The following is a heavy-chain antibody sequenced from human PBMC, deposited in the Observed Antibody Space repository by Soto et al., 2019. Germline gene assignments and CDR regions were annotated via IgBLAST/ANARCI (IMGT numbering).Heavy chain of an antibody. Sequence: ASETLSLTCAVFGGSFSGYDWRWIRQPPGKGLEWIGEINHSGNTNYNPSLKSRVTISVDTSKNQFSLKLSSVTAADTAVYYCARHNYDGSRYYYYSYGMDIWGQGTMVTVSS. V-gene: IGHV4-34*01. CDR3: ARHNYDGSRYYYYSYGMDI. CDR2: INHSGNT. CDR1: GGSFSGYD. J-gene: IGHJ6*02. D-gene: IGHD3-22*01.